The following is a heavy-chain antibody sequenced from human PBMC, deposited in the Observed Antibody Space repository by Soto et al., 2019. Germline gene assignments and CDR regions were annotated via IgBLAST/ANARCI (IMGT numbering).Heavy chain of an antibody. CDR1: GFTFSSYA. V-gene: IGHV3-23*01. CDR3: AKEISRIAAGMEV. Sequence: AGGSLRLSCAASGFTFSSYAMSWVRQAPGKGLEWVSAISGSGGSTYYADSVKGRSTISRDNSKNTLYLQMNSLRAEDTAVYYWAKEISRIAAGMEVWGQGTTVTVSS. D-gene: IGHD6-25*01. CDR2: ISGSGGST. J-gene: IGHJ6*02.